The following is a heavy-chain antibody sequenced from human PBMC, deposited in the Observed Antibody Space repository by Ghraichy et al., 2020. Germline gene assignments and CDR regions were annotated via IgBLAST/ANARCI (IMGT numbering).Heavy chain of an antibody. CDR3: TRDPYIHNAFDF. J-gene: IGHJ3*01. V-gene: IGHV3-74*01. Sequence: LSLTCAGSGFTVSRNWVHWVRQVPGNGLVWFSTIHGDGSGTSYTESVKGRFTVSRDNANNTLYLQMNSLRAEDTAVYYCTRDPYIHNAFDFWGQGTMVTVSS. CDR2: IHGDGSGT. CDR1: GFTVSRNW. D-gene: IGHD5-18*01.